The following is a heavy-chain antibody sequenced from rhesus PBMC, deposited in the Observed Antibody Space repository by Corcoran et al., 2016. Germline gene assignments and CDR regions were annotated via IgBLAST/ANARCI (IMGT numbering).Heavy chain of an antibody. CDR3: ATRPNYYDSGYDYGLDS. Sequence: EVQLVQSGAEVKKPGASVKISCKASGYTFTDYYLHWVRQAPGKGLEWMGRVDPEDGEADYAPKFQDRVTITADTSTDAAFMELSSLRSEDTAMYYCATRPNYYDSGYDYGLDSWGQGVVVTVSS. V-gene: IGHV1-111*02. CDR1: GYTFTDYY. CDR2: VDPEDGEA. D-gene: IGHD3-28*01. J-gene: IGHJ6*01.